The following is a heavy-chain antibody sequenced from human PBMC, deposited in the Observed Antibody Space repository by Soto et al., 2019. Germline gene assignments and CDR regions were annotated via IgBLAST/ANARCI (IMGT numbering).Heavy chain of an antibody. CDR1: GFIVSSTL. J-gene: IGHJ4*02. CDR3: ARSYAL. D-gene: IGHD1-26*01. Sequence: EVQLVETGGGLIQPGESLRLSCAASGFIVSSTLTGWARQAPGKGLEWVSVVYGGGDTYYTDSVRGRFTISRDNSKNTLYLQMNSLRDEDTAFYYCARSYALGGQGTLVIVSS. CDR2: VYGGGDT. V-gene: IGHV3-53*02.